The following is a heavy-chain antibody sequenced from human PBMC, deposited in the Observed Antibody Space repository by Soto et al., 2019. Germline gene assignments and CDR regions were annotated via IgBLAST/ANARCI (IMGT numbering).Heavy chain of an antibody. CDR2: IGGSSDST. V-gene: IGHV3-23*01. J-gene: IGHJ4*02. CDR3: AKRDSTGYYYFNY. CDR1: GFTFRSYA. Sequence: EVQLLESGGDLVQPGGSLRLSCAASGFTFRSYAMSWVRQPPGKGLEWVSGIGGSSDSTFYAHSVKGRFTISRDNSNDTLYLQMNSLRAEDTAVYYCAKRDSTGYYYFNYWGQGTLVAVSS. D-gene: IGHD3-22*01.